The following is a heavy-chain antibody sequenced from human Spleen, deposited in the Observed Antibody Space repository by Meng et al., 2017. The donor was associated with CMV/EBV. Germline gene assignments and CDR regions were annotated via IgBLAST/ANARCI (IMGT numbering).Heavy chain of an antibody. D-gene: IGHD3-22*01. CDR3: ARDGPTYYYDSSGYSAPTS. J-gene: IGHJ5*02. CDR1: GGSISSYY. CDR2: IYYSGST. V-gene: IGHV4-59*12. Sequence: SETLSLTCTVSGGSISSYYWSWIRQPPGKGLEWIGYIYYSGSTNYNPSLKSRVTISVDTSKNQFSLKLSSVTAADTAVYYCARDGPTYYYDSSGYSAPTSWGQGTLVTVSS.